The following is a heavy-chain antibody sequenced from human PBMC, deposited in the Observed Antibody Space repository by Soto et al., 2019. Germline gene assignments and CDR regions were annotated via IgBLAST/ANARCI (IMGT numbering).Heavy chain of an antibody. V-gene: IGHV4-59*08. J-gene: IGHJ6*02. CDR1: GGSISNSY. D-gene: IGHD3-10*01. CDR3: ARHSPPFFYGSGQWDV. Sequence: QVQLQESGPGLVRPSETLSLTCTVSGGSISNSYWSWIRQSPGKGLEWIGYIYSSGSTNYNPSLKSRVTISVDTSKNRFSLKLSSLIAADTAVYYCARHSPPFFYGSGQWDVWGQGTTVTVSS. CDR2: IYSSGST.